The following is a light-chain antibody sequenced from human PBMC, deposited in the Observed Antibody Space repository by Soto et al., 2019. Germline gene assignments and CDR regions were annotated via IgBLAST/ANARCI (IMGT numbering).Light chain of an antibody. Sequence: EIVLTQSPATLSLSPGERATISCRASQSVYNYLAWYQQKPGQAPRLLMLRTSSRATGFPARFSGSGSGTEFNLTISSLQSEDFGVYYCRQYNTWPRATFGGGTKVDI. V-gene: IGKV3-15*01. CDR2: RTS. CDR3: RQYNTWPRAT. CDR1: QSVYNY. J-gene: IGKJ4*01.